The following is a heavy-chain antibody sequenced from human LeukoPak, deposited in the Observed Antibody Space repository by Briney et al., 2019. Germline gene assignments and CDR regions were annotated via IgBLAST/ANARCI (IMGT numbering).Heavy chain of an antibody. D-gene: IGHD3-22*01. CDR3: ARVGWVYDSSGYPDY. Sequence: GASVKVSCKASGYTFTGYGISWVRQAPGQGLEWMGWISAYNGNTNYAQKLQGRVTMTTDTSTSTAYMELRSLRSDDTAVYYCARVGWVYDSSGYPDYWGQGTLVTVSS. CDR2: ISAYNGNT. CDR1: GYTFTGYG. J-gene: IGHJ4*02. V-gene: IGHV1-18*01.